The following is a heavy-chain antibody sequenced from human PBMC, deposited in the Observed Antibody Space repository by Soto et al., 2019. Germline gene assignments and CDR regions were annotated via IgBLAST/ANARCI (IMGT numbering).Heavy chain of an antibody. V-gene: IGHV4-31*03. D-gene: IGHD6-6*01. CDR3: ARGPETHSSAFMADS. Sequence: QVQLQESGPGLVKPSQTLSLTCTVSGGSISSGGYYWSWIRQHPGKGLEWIGYIYYSGSTYYNPSLKSRVTISVDTSKNQFSLKLSSVTAADTAVYYCARGPETHSSAFMADSWGQGTLVTVSS. CDR1: GGSISSGGYY. CDR2: IYYSGST. J-gene: IGHJ4*02.